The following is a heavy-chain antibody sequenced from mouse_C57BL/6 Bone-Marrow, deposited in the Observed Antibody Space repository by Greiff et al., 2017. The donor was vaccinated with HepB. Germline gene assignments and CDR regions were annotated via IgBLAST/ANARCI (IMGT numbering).Heavy chain of an antibody. V-gene: IGHV1-81*01. J-gene: IGHJ1*03. D-gene: IGHD1-1*01. Sequence: VQLQQSGAELARPGASVKLSCKASGYTFTSYGISWVKQRTGQGLEWIGEIYPRSGNTYYNEKFKGKATLTADKSSSTAYMEIRSLTSEDSAVYFCARERILITTVGDGYFEVWGTGTTVTVSS. CDR1: GYTFTSYG. CDR2: IYPRSGNT. CDR3: ARERILITTVGDGYFEV.